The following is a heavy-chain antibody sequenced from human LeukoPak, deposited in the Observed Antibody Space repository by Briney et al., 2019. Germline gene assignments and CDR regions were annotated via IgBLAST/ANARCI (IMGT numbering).Heavy chain of an antibody. CDR1: GYTFTSYY. J-gene: IGHJ4*02. Sequence: ASVKVSCKASGYTFTSYYMHWVRQAPGQGLEWMGIINPSGGSTSYAQKFQGRVTMTRDTSTSTVYMELSSLRAEDTAVYYCARDGMGATTLDYWGQGTLVTVSS. D-gene: IGHD1-26*01. V-gene: IGHV1-46*01. CDR2: INPSGGST. CDR3: ARDGMGATTLDY.